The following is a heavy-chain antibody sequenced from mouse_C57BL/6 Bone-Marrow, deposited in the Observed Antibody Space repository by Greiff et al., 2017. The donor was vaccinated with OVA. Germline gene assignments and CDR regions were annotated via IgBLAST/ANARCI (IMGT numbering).Heavy chain of an antibody. CDR1: GYAFSSSW. D-gene: IGHD2-4*01. J-gene: IGHJ2*01. V-gene: IGHV1-82*01. CDR3: ARDDYDWFDY. Sequence: VQVVESGPELVKPGASVKISCKASGYAFSSSWMNWVKQRPGKGLEWIGRIYPGDGDTNYNGKFKGKATLTADKSSSTAYMQLSSLTSEDSAVYFCARDDYDWFDYWGQGTTLTVSS. CDR2: IYPGDGDT.